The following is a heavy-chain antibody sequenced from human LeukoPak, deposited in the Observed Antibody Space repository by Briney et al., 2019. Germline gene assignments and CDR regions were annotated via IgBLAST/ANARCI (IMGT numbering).Heavy chain of an antibody. CDR1: GYTFTSYD. D-gene: IGHD2-15*01. V-gene: IGHV1-8*01. CDR2: MNPNSGNT. Sequence: GASVKVSCKASGYTFTSYDINWVRQATGQGLEWMGWMNPNSGNTGYAQKFQGRVTMTRNTSISTAYMELSSLRSEDTAVYYCARAVRSGADYYYYGMDVWGQGTTVTVSS. CDR3: ARAVRSGADYYYYGMDV. J-gene: IGHJ6*02.